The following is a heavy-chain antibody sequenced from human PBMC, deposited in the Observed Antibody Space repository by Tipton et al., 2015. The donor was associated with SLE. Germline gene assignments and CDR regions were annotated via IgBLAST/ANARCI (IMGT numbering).Heavy chain of an antibody. CDR1: GGSISGSYY. Sequence: LRLSCSVSGGSISGSYYWSWTRQPPGKGLEWIGYIDYRGTTKYHPSLKSRVSILLDMSKRQFSLSLRSVTAADTAVYYCARDSLGLFDYWGQGILVTVSS. J-gene: IGHJ4*02. D-gene: IGHD7-27*01. CDR3: ARDSLGLFDY. CDR2: IDYRGTT. V-gene: IGHV4-61*01.